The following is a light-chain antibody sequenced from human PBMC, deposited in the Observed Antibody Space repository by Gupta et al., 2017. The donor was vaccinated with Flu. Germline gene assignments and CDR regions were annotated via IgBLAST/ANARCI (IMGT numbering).Light chain of an antibody. Sequence: PVTPGEPASISCRSSQSLLYDNGYDYLDWSLQKPGQSPQLLIYLGSNRASGVPARFSGSGSRTDFTLKISRVQAEDVAVYYCEQTLYTPYAFGQGTKLEIK. CDR1: QSLLYDNGYDY. V-gene: IGKV2-28*01. J-gene: IGKJ2*01. CDR2: LGS. CDR3: EQTLYTPYA.